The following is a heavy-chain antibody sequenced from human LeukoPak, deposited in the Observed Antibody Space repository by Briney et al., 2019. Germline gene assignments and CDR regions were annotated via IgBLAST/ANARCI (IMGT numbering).Heavy chain of an antibody. CDR1: GFTVSSNY. CDR2: ISSSGSVI. CDR3: ARCPWNGGSWFLDL. V-gene: IGHV3-11*04. Sequence: PGGSLRLSCAAPGFTVSSNYMSWVRQAPGKGLEWISYISSSGSVIYQADSVKGRFTISRDNAKNSLYLDMNRLRLEDTAVYYCARCPWNGGSWFLDLWGRGTLVTVSS. J-gene: IGHJ2*01. D-gene: IGHD1-1*01.